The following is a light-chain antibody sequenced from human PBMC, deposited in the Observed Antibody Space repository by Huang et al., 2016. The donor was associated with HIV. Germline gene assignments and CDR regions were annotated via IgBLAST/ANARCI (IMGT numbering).Light chain of an antibody. Sequence: EIVMTQSPATLSVSPGDRVTLSCRASQSVGSNLAWFQQKPDEAPRLLIYAASTRATGIPARFSGRGSGTAFTLTISGLQSEDFAIYICHQYNKWHSFGQGTKVDIK. J-gene: IGKJ2*01. CDR3: HQYNKWHS. CDR2: AAS. CDR1: QSVGSN. V-gene: IGKV3D-15*01.